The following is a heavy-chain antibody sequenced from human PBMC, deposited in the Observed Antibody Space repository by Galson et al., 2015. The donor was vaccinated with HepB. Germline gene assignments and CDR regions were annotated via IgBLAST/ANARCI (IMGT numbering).Heavy chain of an antibody. J-gene: IGHJ5*02. CDR1: GYTFTSYA. D-gene: IGHD3-10*01. V-gene: IGHV1-3*01. Sequence: SCKASGYTFTSYAMHWVRQAPGQRLEWMGWINAGNGNTKYSQKFQGRVTITRDTSASTAYMELSSLRSEDTAVYYCARGLLWFGELSRWFDPWGQGTLVTVSS. CDR2: INAGNGNT. CDR3: ARGLLWFGELSRWFDP.